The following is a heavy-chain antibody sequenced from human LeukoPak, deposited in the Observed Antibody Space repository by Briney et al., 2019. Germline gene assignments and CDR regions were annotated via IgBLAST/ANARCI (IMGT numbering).Heavy chain of an antibody. CDR2: IYYSGST. J-gene: IGHJ4*02. D-gene: IGHD4-17*01. CDR1: RYSISSSYF. Sequence: SYTLSLTCAVSRYSISSSYFWGLIRQPPGKGLEWIGRIYYSGSTYYNPSPKRPGTISGDPAQNQFFLELSSLTAADPAVYFCSRLTVTTGLDYWGQGTLVTVS. CDR3: SRLTVTTGLDY. V-gene: IGHV4-38-2*01.